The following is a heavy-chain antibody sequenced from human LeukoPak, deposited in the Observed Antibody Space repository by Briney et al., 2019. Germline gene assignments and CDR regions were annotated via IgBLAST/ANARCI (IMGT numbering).Heavy chain of an antibody. CDR3: ASTDSSGYYYH. V-gene: IGHV3-21*03. J-gene: IGHJ5*02. CDR2: ISSSSSYI. CDR1: GFTFSSYS. D-gene: IGHD3-22*01. Sequence: PGGSLRLSCTASGFTFSSYSMNWVRQAPGKGLQWVSSISSSSSYIYYADSVKGRFTISRDNAKNSLYLQMNRLRAEDTAVYYCASTDSSGYYYHWGQGTLVTVSS.